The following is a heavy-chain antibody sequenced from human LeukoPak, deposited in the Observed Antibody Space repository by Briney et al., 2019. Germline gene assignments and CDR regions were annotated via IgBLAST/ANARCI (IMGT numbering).Heavy chain of an antibody. CDR2: INPSDGST. D-gene: IGHD3-3*02. V-gene: IGHV1-46*01. J-gene: IGHJ4*02. Sequence: ASVKVSCKTSGYTFTSYYMHWVRRAPGQGLEWMGIINPSDGSTTYAQKFQGRVTMTRDTSTSTVYMELSSLISEDTALYYCARDHPISSALYYFDHWGQGTLVTVSS. CDR3: ARDHPISSALYYFDH. CDR1: GYTFTSYY.